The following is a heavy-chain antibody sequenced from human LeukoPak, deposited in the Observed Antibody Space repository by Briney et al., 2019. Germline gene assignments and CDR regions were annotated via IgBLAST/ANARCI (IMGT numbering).Heavy chain of an antibody. J-gene: IGHJ6*02. Sequence: GGSLRLSCAASGFTFSSYGMHWVRQAPGKGLEWAAVIWYDGSNKYYADSVKGRFTISRDNSKNTLYLQMNSLRAEDTAVYYCARDLGRFLEWLQVWGQGTTVTVSS. CDR1: GFTFSSYG. CDR2: IWYDGSNK. CDR3: ARDLGRFLEWLQV. D-gene: IGHD3-3*01. V-gene: IGHV3-33*01.